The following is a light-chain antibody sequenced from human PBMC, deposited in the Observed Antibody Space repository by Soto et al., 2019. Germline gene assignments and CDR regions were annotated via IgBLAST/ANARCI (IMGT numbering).Light chain of an antibody. CDR3: QVWDSREV. J-gene: IGLJ2*01. CDR2: YDS. Sequence: SYELTQPPSVSVAPGETARIPCGANNIGSKSVHWYQQKPGQAPVLIIYYDSDRPSGIPERFSASNSGNTATLTISRVEAGDEADYLCQVWDSREVFGSGTKVTVL. V-gene: IGLV3-21*04. CDR1: NIGSKS.